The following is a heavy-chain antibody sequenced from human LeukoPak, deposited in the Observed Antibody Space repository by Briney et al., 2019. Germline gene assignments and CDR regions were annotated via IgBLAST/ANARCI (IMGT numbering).Heavy chain of an antibody. D-gene: IGHD3-10*01. J-gene: IGHJ4*02. Sequence: SEILSLTCTVSGGSISSYYWSWIRQPPGKGLEWIGYIYYSGSTNYNPSLKSRVTISVDTSKNQFSLKLSSVTAADTAVYYCARAVRWFDYWGQGTLVTVSS. CDR2: IYYSGST. CDR3: ARAVRWFDY. CDR1: GGSISSYY. V-gene: IGHV4-59*01.